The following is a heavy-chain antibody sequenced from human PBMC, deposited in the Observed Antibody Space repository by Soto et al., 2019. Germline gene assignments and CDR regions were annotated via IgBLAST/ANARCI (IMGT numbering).Heavy chain of an antibody. V-gene: IGHV3-23*01. Sequence: GGSLRLSCTASGLIFSSYTMTWVRQAPGKGLEWVSAISGSGDRTWYADSVKGRFTISRDNSKNTLYLQMSSLRADDTAVYYCANAIDGNYGYFDLWGQGTLVTVSS. CDR2: ISGSGDRT. J-gene: IGHJ4*02. CDR3: ANAIDGNYGYFDL. D-gene: IGHD3-16*01. CDR1: GLIFSSYT.